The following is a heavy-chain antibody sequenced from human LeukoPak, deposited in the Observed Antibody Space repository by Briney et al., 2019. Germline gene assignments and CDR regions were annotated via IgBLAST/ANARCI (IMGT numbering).Heavy chain of an antibody. CDR2: INSDGSST. D-gene: IGHD6-19*01. CDR3: AKDLIAVAGFDY. Sequence: PGGSLRLSCAASGFTFSSYWMHWVRQAPGKGLVWVSRINSDGSSTSYADYVKGRFTISRENSKNTLYLQMNSLRAEDTAVYYCAKDLIAVAGFDYWGQGTLVTVSS. V-gene: IGHV3-74*01. CDR1: GFTFSSYW. J-gene: IGHJ4*02.